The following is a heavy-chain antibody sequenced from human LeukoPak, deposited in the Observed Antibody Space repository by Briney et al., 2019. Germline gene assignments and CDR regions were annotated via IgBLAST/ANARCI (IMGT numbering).Heavy chain of an antibody. V-gene: IGHV4-34*01. D-gene: IGHD2-2*01. J-gene: IGHJ5*02. CDR1: GGSFSGYY. Sequence: SETLSLTCAVYGGSFSGYYWSWIRQPPGKGLEWIGEINHSGSTNYNPSLKSRVTISVDTSKNQFSLKLSSVTAADTAVYYCARRYLGYCSSTSCYWVRRWFDPWGQGTLATVSS. CDR3: ARRYLGYCSSTSCYWVRRWFDP. CDR2: INHSGST.